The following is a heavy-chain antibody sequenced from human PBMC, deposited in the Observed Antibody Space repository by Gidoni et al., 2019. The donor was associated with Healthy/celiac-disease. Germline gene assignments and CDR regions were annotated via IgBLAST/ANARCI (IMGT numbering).Heavy chain of an antibody. J-gene: IGHJ6*02. CDR2: INHSGST. CDR1: GGSFSGYY. CDR3: ARGLRFLEWLPEYYYYGMDV. V-gene: IGHV4-34*01. Sequence: QVQLQQWGAGLLKPSATLSLTCAVYGGSFSGYYWSWIRQPPGKGREWIGEINHSGSTNYNPSLKSRVTISVDTSKNQFSLKLSSVTAADTAVYYCARGLRFLEWLPEYYYYGMDVWGQGTTVTVSS. D-gene: IGHD3-3*01.